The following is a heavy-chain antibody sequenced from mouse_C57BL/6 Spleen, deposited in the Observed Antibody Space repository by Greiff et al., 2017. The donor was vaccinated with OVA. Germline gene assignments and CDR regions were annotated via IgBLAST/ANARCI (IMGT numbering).Heavy chain of an antibody. CDR3: ARDRAYYSNYDAMDY. CDR2: ISDGGSYT. J-gene: IGHJ4*01. D-gene: IGHD2-5*01. V-gene: IGHV5-4*01. CDR1: GFTFSSYA. Sequence: DVMLVESGGGLVKPGGSLKLSCAASGFTFSSYAMSWVRQTPEKRLEWVATISDGGSYTYYPDNVKGRFTISRDNAKNNLYLQMSHLKSEDTAMYYCARDRAYYSNYDAMDYWGQGTSVTVSS.